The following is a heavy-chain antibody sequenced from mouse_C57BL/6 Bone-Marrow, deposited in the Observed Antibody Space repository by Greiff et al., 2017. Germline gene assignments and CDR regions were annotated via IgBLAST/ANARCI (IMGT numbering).Heavy chain of an antibody. D-gene: IGHD2-1*01. CDR2: IDPSDSYT. V-gene: IGHV1-50*01. J-gene: IGHJ4*01. Sequence: QVQLQQPGAELVKPGASVKLSCKASGYTFTSYWMQWVKQRPGQGLEWIGEIDPSDSYTNYNQKFKGKATLTVDTSSSTAYMQLSSLTSEDSAVYYCALYGNYVFYAMDYWGQGTSVTVSS. CDR3: ALYGNYVFYAMDY. CDR1: GYTFTSYW.